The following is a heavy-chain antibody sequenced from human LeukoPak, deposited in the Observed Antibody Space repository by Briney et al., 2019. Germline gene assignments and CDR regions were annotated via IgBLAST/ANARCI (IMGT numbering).Heavy chain of an antibody. D-gene: IGHD4-17*01. J-gene: IGHJ5*02. Sequence: PSGTLSLTCTVYGGSISSYYWSWIRQAPGKGLEWVGHIYYSGSTNYSPSLKSRVTISVDTSKNQFSLKLRSVTAADTAVYYCARDKGDYGDYYWFDPWGQGTLVTVSS. V-gene: IGHV4-59*01. CDR3: ARDKGDYGDYYWFDP. CDR1: GGSISSYY. CDR2: IYYSGST.